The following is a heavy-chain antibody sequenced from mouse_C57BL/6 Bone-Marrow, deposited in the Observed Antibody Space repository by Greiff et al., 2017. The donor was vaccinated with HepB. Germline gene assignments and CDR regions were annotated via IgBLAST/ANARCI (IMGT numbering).Heavy chain of an antibody. CDR2: ISSGSSYT. V-gene: IGHV5-6*02. Sequence: EVKLVESGGDLVKPGGSLKLSCAASGFTFSSYGMSWVRQTPDKRLEWVATISSGSSYTYYPDSVKGRFTISRDNAKNTLYLQMSSLKSEDTAMYYCARRVRVFFDYWGQGTTLTVSS. D-gene: IGHD2-1*01. CDR1: GFTFSSYG. J-gene: IGHJ2*01. CDR3: ARRVRVFFDY.